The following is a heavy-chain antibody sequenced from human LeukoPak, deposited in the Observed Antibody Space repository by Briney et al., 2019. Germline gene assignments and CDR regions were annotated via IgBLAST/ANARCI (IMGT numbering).Heavy chain of an antibody. CDR2: INPSGGST. J-gene: IGHJ5*02. D-gene: IGHD6-6*01. CDR1: GYIFTTHY. V-gene: IGHV1-46*01. CDR3: ARDGSSSGWFDP. Sequence: GASVKVSCKASGYIFTTHYMHWVRQAPGQGLEWMGIINPSGGSTSYAQKFQGRVTMTRDMSTSTVYMELSSLRSEDTAVYHCARDGSSSGWFDPWGQGTLVTVSS.